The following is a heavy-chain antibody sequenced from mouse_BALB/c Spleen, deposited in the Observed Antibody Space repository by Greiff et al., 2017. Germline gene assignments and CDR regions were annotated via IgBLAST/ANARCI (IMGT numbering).Heavy chain of an antibody. Sequence: VQLQQSGAELVRPGSSVKISCKASGYAFSSYWLNWVKQRPGQGLEWIGQIYPGDGDTNYNGKFKGKATLTADKSSSTAYMQLSSLTSEDSAVYFCARDYYGNSEGAWFAYWGQGTLVTVSA. V-gene: IGHV1-80*01. CDR1: GYAFSSYW. D-gene: IGHD1-1*01. CDR3: ARDYYGNSEGAWFAY. J-gene: IGHJ3*01. CDR2: IYPGDGDT.